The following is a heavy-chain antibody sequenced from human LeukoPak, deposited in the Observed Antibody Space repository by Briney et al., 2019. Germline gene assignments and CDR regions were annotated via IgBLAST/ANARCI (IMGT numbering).Heavy chain of an antibody. CDR3: ARQDRKHIVGATHFDY. D-gene: IGHD1-26*01. V-gene: IGHV5-51*01. CDR1: GYSFTSYW. Sequence: GESLKISCKGSGYSFTSYWIGWVRQMPGKGLEWMGIIYPGDSDTRYSPSFQGQVTISADKSISTAYLQWSSLKASDTAMYYCARQDRKHIVGATHFDYWGQGTLVTVSS. J-gene: IGHJ4*02. CDR2: IYPGDSDT.